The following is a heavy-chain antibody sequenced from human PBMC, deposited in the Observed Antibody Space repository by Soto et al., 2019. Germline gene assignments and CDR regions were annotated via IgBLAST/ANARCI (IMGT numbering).Heavy chain of an antibody. CDR1: GYTFTSYD. CDR3: ASWGTYGYYYYYMDV. D-gene: IGHD3-16*01. V-gene: IGHV1-8*01. Sequence: ASLKVSCKASGYTFTSYDINWVRQATGQGLEWMGWMNPNSGNTGYAQKFQGRVTMTRNTSISTAYMELSSLRSEDTAVYYCASWGTYGYYYYYMDVWGKGTTVTVSS. J-gene: IGHJ6*03. CDR2: MNPNSGNT.